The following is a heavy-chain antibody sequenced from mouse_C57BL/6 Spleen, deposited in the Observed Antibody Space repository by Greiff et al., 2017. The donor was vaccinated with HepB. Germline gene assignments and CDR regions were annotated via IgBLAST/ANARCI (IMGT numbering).Heavy chain of an antibody. CDR3: ARGVMVTTGPWFAY. D-gene: IGHD2-2*01. CDR2: IYPGDGDT. CDR1: GYAFSSYW. V-gene: IGHV1-80*01. J-gene: IGHJ3*01. Sequence: VQLQQSGAELVKPGASVKISCKASGYAFSSYWMNWVKQRPGKGLEWIGQIYPGDGDTNYNGKFKGKATLTADKSSSTAYMQLSSLTSEDSAVYFCARGVMVTTGPWFAYWGQGTLVTVSA.